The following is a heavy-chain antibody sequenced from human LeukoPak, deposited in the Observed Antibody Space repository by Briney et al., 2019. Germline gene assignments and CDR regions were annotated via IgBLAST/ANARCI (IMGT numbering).Heavy chain of an antibody. Sequence: GGSLRLSCAASGFTFSSYAKSWVRQAPGKGLEWVSAISGSGGSTYYADSVKGRFTISRDNSKNTLYLQMNSLRAEDTAVYYCATWERSGILFDYWGQGTLVTVSS. CDR3: ATWERSGILFDY. J-gene: IGHJ4*02. CDR1: GFTFSSYA. CDR2: ISGSGGST. D-gene: IGHD3-3*01. V-gene: IGHV3-23*01.